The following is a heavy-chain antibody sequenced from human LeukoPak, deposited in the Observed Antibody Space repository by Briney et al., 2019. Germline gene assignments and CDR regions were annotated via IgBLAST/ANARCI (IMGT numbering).Heavy chain of an antibody. CDR2: INWNGGST. CDR3: ARATRITMVRGTPPYMDV. V-gene: IGHV3-20*04. CDR1: GFTFDDYG. D-gene: IGHD3-10*01. J-gene: IGHJ6*03. Sequence: PGGSLRLSCAASGFTFDDYGMSWVRQAPGKGLEWVSGINWNGGSTGYADSVKGRFTISRDNAKNSLYLQMNSLRAEDTAVYYCARATRITMVRGTPPYMDVWGKGTTVTISS.